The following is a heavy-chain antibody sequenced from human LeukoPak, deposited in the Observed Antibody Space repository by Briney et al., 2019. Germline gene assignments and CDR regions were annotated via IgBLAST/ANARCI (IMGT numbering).Heavy chain of an antibody. Sequence: SETPSLTCAVYGGSFSGYYWSWIRQPPGKGLEWIGEINHSGSTNYNPSLKSRVTISVDTSKNQFSLKLSSVTAADTAVYYCARVYSSGWYHPSFDYWGQGTLVTVSS. V-gene: IGHV4-34*01. J-gene: IGHJ4*02. CDR2: INHSGST. CDR3: ARVYSSGWYHPSFDY. D-gene: IGHD6-19*01. CDR1: GGSFSGYY.